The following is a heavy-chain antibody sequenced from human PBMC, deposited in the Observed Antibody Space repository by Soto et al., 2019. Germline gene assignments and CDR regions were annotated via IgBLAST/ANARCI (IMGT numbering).Heavy chain of an antibody. V-gene: IGHV1-18*01. CDR2: ISAYNGNT. CDR1: GYTFTSYG. Sequence: VASVKVSCKASGYTFTSYGISWVRQAPGQGLEWMGWISAYNGNTNYAQKLQGRVTMTTDTSTSTAYMELRSLRSDDTAVYYCAREDSGSYFGWFDPWGQGTLVTASS. J-gene: IGHJ5*02. CDR3: AREDSGSYFGWFDP. D-gene: IGHD1-26*01.